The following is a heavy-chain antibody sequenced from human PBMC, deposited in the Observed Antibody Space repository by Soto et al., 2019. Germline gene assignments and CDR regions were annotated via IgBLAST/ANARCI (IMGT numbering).Heavy chain of an antibody. CDR1: GFTFSSYG. V-gene: IGHV3-33*01. J-gene: IGHJ6*02. D-gene: IGHD3-22*01. Sequence: GGSLRLSCAASGFTFSSYGMHWVRQAPGKGLEWVAVIWYDGSNKYYADSVKGRFTISRDNSKNTLYLQMNSLRAEDTAVYYCARDLVKKDYYDSSGYPTPAYYYYGMDVWGQGTTVTVSS. CDR3: ARDLVKKDYYDSSGYPTPAYYYYGMDV. CDR2: IWYDGSNK.